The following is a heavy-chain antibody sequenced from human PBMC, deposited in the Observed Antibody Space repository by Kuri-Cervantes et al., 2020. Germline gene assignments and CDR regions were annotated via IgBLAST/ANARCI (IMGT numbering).Heavy chain of an antibody. D-gene: IGHD2-15*01. CDR3: ARDFGVDCSGGSCYSYYYGMDV. Sequence: ASVKVSCKASGYTFTSYDINWVRQATGQGLEWMGWMNPNSGNTGYAQRFQGRVTMTRNTSISTAYMELSSLRSEDTAVYYCARDFGVDCSGGSCYSYYYGMDVWGQGTTVTVSS. J-gene: IGHJ6*02. CDR2: MNPNSGNT. V-gene: IGHV1-8*01. CDR1: GYTFTSYD.